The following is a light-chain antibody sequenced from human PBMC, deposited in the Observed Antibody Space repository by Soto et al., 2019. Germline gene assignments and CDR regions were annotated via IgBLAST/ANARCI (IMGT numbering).Light chain of an antibody. J-gene: IGKJ2*01. Sequence: DIQMTQSPATLSASVGDRVTITCRASQSVSSWLAWYQQTVGKAPNLLIYDASTLGRVVPSRFSGSGFGTDFTLNISNVQPHDFASYHCQQYFCYPVTFGQGNKLEIK. CDR1: QSVSSW. CDR2: DAS. V-gene: IGKV1-5*01. CDR3: QQYFCYPVT.